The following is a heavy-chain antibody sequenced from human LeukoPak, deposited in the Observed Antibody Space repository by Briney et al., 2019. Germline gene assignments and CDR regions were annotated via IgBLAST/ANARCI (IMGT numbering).Heavy chain of an antibody. CDR1: GYTFTGYY. J-gene: IGHJ5*02. CDR3: ARGPSRDDSWSERYWKYNWFDP. Sequence: ASVKVSCKASGYTFTGYYMHWVRQAPGQGLEWMGRINPNSGGTNYAQKFQGRVTMTRDTSISTAYMELSRLRSDDTAVYYCARGPSRDDSWSERYWKYNWFDPWGQGTLVTVSS. D-gene: IGHD3-3*01. V-gene: IGHV1-2*06. CDR2: INPNSGGT.